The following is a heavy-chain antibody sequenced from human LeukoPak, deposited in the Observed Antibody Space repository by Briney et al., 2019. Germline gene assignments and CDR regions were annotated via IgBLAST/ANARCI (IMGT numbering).Heavy chain of an antibody. J-gene: IGHJ6*02. V-gene: IGHV1-46*01. CDR3: ARDTPYSSGYIYYYYGMDV. D-gene: IGHD3-22*01. Sequence: ASVKVSCKASGYTFTSYYMHWVRQAPGQVLEWMGIINPSGGSTSYAQKFQGRVTMTRDTSTSTVYMELSSLRSDDTAVYYCARDTPYSSGYIYYYYGMDVWGQGTTVTVSS. CDR2: INPSGGST. CDR1: GYTFTSYY.